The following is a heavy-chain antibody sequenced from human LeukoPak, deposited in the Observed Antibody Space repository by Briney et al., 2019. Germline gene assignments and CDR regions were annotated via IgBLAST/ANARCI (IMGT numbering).Heavy chain of an antibody. Sequence: GGSLRLSCAASGFTFITYPMNWVRQARGQGLEWVSAISGSGGDTYYADSVKGRFTISRDNSKNTVYLQMNSLRAEDTAVYYCAKDLFSGSYSFYFYGLDLWGLGTTVTVSS. D-gene: IGHD3-10*01. CDR1: GFTFITYP. CDR3: AKDLFSGSYSFYFYGLDL. V-gene: IGHV3-23*01. J-gene: IGHJ6*02. CDR2: ISGSGGDT.